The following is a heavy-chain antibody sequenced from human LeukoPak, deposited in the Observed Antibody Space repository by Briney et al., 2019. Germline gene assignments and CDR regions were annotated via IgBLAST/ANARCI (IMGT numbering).Heavy chain of an antibody. CDR1: GFTFSNAW. CDR3: TTGGRIYCSGGSCYHFDY. J-gene: IGHJ4*02. D-gene: IGHD2-15*01. Sequence: GGSLRLSCAASGFTFSNAWMSWVRQAPGKGLEWGGRIKSKTDGGTTDYAAPVKGRFTISRDDSKNTLYLQMNSLKTEDTAVYYCTTGGRIYCSGGSCYHFDYWGQGTLVTVSS. CDR2: IKSKTDGGTT. V-gene: IGHV3-15*01.